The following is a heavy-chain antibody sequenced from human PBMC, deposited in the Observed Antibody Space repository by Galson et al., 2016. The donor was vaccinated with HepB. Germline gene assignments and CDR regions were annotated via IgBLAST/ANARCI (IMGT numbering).Heavy chain of an antibody. D-gene: IGHD3/OR15-3a*01. CDR3: AHRLQDSVGWTEFDY. Sequence: PALVKPTQTLTLTCTFSGFSFNTDGVGVGWIRQPPGQALEWLALIYWDDDKRYRPPLKSRLTITKDNAENQVVLTMTNMDPVDTATYYCAHRLQDSVGWTEFDYWGQGAPVTVSS. V-gene: IGHV2-5*02. CDR1: GFSFNTDGVG. CDR2: IYWDDDK. J-gene: IGHJ4*02.